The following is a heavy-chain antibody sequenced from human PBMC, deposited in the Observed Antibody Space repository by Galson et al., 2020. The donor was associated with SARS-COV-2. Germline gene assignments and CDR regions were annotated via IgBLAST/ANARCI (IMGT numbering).Heavy chain of an antibody. CDR2: IYYSGST. V-gene: IGHV4-31*06. J-gene: IGHJ3*02. Sequence: PSETLSLTCTVSGGSISSGNYYWSWIRQHPGQGLEWIGSIYYSGSTYYNPSLKSRVTISVDRSKNQFFLNLSSVTAADTAVYYCHMIVVVVTKAAFDIWGQGTMVTVSS. D-gene: IGHD3-22*01. CDR3: HMIVVVVTKAAFDI. CDR1: GGSISSGNYY.